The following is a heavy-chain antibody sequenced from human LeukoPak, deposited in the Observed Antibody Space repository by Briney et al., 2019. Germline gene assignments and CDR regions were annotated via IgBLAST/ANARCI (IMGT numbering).Heavy chain of an antibody. CDR2: IWYDGSNK. Sequence: PGGSLRLSCAASGFTFSSYSMNWVRQAPGKGLEWVAVIWYDGSNKYYADSVKGRFTISRDNSKNTLYLQMNSLRAEDTAVYYCARDRVRADVWGQGTTVTVSS. V-gene: IGHV3-33*08. CDR3: ARDRVRADV. J-gene: IGHJ6*02. CDR1: GFTFSSYS.